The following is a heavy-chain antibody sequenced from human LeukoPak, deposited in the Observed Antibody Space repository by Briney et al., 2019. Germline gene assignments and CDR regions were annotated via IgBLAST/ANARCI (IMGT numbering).Heavy chain of an antibody. CDR3: ARGGYYGSGNDFRFDP. V-gene: IGHV4-59*01. Sequence: SETLSLTCTVSGRSISSYYWSWIRQPPGKGLEWIGYIYYSGSTNYNPSLKSRVTISVETSKNQFSLKLKSVTAADTAVYYCARGGYYGSGNDFRFDPWGQGTLVTVSS. CDR2: IYYSGST. D-gene: IGHD3-10*01. J-gene: IGHJ5*02. CDR1: GRSISSYY.